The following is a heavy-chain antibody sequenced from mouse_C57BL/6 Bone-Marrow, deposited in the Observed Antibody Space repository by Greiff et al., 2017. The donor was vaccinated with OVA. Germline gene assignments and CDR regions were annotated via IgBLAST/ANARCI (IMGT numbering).Heavy chain of an antibody. V-gene: IGHV1-69*01. D-gene: IGHD1-1*01. CDR3: ARPFYYDGSSYHEYFDV. J-gene: IGHJ1*03. Sequence: QVQLQQPGAELVMPGASVKLSCKASGYTFTSYWMHWVKQRPGQGLEWIGEIDPSDSYTNYNQKFKGKSTLTVDKSSSTAYMQLSSLTSEDSAVYYGARPFYYDGSSYHEYFDVWGTWTTVTVSS. CDR2: IDPSDSYT. CDR1: GYTFTSYW.